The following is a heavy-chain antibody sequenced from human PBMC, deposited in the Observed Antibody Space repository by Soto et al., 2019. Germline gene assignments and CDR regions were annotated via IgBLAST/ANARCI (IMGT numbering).Heavy chain of an antibody. Sequence: PVGSLRLSCAASGFTFSTSWMNWVRQAPGKGLGWVANIKEDGSEKYYVDSVKGRFTISRDNAKNSLYLQMNSLRAEDMAVYYCARGEHCSSTRCYQYFGMDVWGQGTTVTVSS. J-gene: IGHJ6*02. CDR2: IKEDGSEK. D-gene: IGHD2-2*01. CDR1: GFTFSTSW. V-gene: IGHV3-7*03. CDR3: ARGEHCSSTRCYQYFGMDV.